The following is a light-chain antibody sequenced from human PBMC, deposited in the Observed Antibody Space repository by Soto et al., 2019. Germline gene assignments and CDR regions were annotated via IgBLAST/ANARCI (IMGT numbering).Light chain of an antibody. CDR2: AAS. CDR1: QHIATY. CDR3: QQSSTIPRT. V-gene: IGKV1-39*01. J-gene: IGKJ1*01. Sequence: DIQMTQSPSALSASVGDRVTISCRSSQHIATYLNWYQHKPGKAPKLLVYAASTLQGGVPSRFSGSGSGTDFRLTISSLQPDDFAPYYCQQSSTIPRTFRQGTKV.